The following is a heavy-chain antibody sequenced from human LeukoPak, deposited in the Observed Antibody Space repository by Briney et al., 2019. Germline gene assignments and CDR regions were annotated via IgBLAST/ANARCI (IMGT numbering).Heavy chain of an antibody. CDR3: ARGIAVAAPDY. Sequence: GGSLRHSCAASGFTFSRFSMNWVRQAPGKGLEWVSSISSSSDVYYADSLKGRFTISRDNAKNSLYLQMNSLRADDTAVYYCARGIAVAAPDYWGQGSLVTVSS. D-gene: IGHD6-19*01. CDR1: GFTFSRFS. CDR2: ISSSSDV. V-gene: IGHV3-21*01. J-gene: IGHJ4*02.